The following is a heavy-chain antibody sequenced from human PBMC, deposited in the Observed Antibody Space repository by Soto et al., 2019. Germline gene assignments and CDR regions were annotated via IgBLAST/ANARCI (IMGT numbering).Heavy chain of an antibody. CDR3: ARLGVGDYYGSGSYSSSASYYYYGMDV. J-gene: IGHJ6*02. CDR1: GGSFSGYY. CDR2: INHSGST. D-gene: IGHD3-10*01. Sequence: SETLSLTCAVYGGSFSGYYWSWIRQPPGKGLEWIGEINHSGSTNYNPSLKSRVTISVDTSKNQFSLKLSSVTAADTAVYYCARLGVGDYYGSGSYSSSASYYYYGMDVWGQGTTVTVSS. V-gene: IGHV4-34*01.